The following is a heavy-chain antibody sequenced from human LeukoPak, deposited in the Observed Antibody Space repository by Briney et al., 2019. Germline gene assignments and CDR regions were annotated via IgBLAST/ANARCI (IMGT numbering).Heavy chain of an antibody. J-gene: IGHJ5*02. CDR1: GGSISSGDYY. D-gene: IGHD2-2*02. Sequence: SETLSLTCTVSGGSISSGDYYWSWIRQPPGKGLEWSGYIYYSGSTYYNPSLKSRVTISVDTSKNQFSLKLSSVTAADTAVYYCARDVCSSTSCYRVGGQNWFDPWGQGTLDTVSS. CDR3: ARDVCSSTSCYRVGGQNWFDP. V-gene: IGHV4-30-4*01. CDR2: IYYSGST.